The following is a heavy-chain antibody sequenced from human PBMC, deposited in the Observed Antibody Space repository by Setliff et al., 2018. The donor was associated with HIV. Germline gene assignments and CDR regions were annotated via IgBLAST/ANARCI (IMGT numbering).Heavy chain of an antibody. CDR2: IHTSGTN. J-gene: IGHJ6*03. D-gene: IGHD1-7*01. CDR1: GDSSSNDY. V-gene: IGHV4-4*08. Sequence: KPSETLSLTCTVSGDSSSNDYWTWVRQPPGKGLEWIGNIHTSGTNKYNPSLNSRVTISVDTSKNQFSLKLSSVTAADTAVYYCARDRYTWNYGKNYMDVWGKGTTVTVSS. CDR3: ARDRYTWNYGKNYMDV.